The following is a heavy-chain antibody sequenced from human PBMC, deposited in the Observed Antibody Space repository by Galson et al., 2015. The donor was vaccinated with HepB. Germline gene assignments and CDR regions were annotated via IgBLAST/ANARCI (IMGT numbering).Heavy chain of an antibody. Sequence: SVKVSCKASGYTFTSYYMHWVRQAPGQGLGWMGIINPSGGSTSYAQKFQGRVTMTRDTSTSTVYMELSSLRSKDTAVYYCARTAIVVVTRGGNVGAFDIWGQGTMVTVSS. V-gene: IGHV1-46*01. CDR1: GYTFTSYY. CDR3: ARTAIVVVTRGGNVGAFDI. CDR2: INPSGGST. J-gene: IGHJ3*02. D-gene: IGHD2-21*02.